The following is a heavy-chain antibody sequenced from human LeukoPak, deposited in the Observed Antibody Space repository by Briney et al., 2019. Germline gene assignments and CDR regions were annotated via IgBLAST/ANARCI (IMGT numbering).Heavy chain of an antibody. D-gene: IGHD6-13*01. CDR3: ASGTLYSSSWYYFDY. J-gene: IGHJ4*02. CDR2: INPNSGGT. CDR1: GYTFIGYY. Sequence: ASVKVSCKASGYTFIGYYMHWVRQAPGQGLEWMGWINPNSGGTNYAQKFQGRVTMTRDTSISTAYMGLSRLRSDDTAVYYCASGTLYSSSWYYFDYWDQGTLVTVSS. V-gene: IGHV1-2*02.